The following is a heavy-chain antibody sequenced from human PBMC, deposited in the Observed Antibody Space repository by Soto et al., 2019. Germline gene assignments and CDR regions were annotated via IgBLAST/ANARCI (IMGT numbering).Heavy chain of an antibody. CDR2: INPNSGGT. Sequence: ASVKVSCKTSGYTFTGYYIHWVRQAPGQGLEWMGWINPNSGGTNYAQKFQGWVTMTRDTSISTAYMELSRLRSDDTVVYYCARADYGYMAWFDYWGQGTLVTVSS. V-gene: IGHV1-2*04. J-gene: IGHJ4*02. D-gene: IGHD3-10*01. CDR3: ARADYGYMAWFDY. CDR1: GYTFTGYY.